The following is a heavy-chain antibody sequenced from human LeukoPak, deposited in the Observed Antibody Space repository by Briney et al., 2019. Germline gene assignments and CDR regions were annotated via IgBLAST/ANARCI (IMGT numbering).Heavy chain of an antibody. CDR1: GGTFSSYA. V-gene: IGHV1-69*06. Sequence: SVKVSCKASGGTFSSYAISWVRQAPGQGLEWMGGIIPIFGTANYAQKFQGRVTITADKSTSTAYMELSSLRSEDTAVYYCARDPSFVSDSSGYLDYWGQGTLVTVSS. CDR2: IIPIFGTA. J-gene: IGHJ4*02. CDR3: ARDPSFVSDSSGYLDY. D-gene: IGHD3-22*01.